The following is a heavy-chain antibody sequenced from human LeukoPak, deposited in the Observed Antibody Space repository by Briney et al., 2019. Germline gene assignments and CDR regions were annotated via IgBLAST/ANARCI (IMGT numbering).Heavy chain of an antibody. CDR2: IIPIFGTA. V-gene: IGHV1-69*05. Sequence: SVKVSCKASGYTFTSYGISWVRQAPGQGLEWMGRIIPIFGTANYAQKLQGRVTITTDESTSTAYMELSSLRSEDTAVYYCARSDVGGARYCSSTSCHINGDYWGQGTLVTVSS. D-gene: IGHD2-2*01. CDR3: ARSDVGGARYCSSTSCHINGDY. J-gene: IGHJ4*02. CDR1: GYTFTSYG.